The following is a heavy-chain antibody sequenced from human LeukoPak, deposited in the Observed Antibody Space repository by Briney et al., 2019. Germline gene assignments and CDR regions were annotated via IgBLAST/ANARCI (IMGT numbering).Heavy chain of an antibody. Sequence: ASVKVSCKASGYTFTSYYMHWVRQAPGQGLEWMGIINPSGGSTSYAQKFQGRVTMTSDTSTSTVYMEVSSLRSEDTAVYYCARVYKVGDGLDYWGQGTLDTVSS. CDR2: INPSGGST. D-gene: IGHD5-24*01. J-gene: IGHJ4*02. CDR1: GYTFTSYY. CDR3: ARVYKVGDGLDY. V-gene: IGHV1-46*01.